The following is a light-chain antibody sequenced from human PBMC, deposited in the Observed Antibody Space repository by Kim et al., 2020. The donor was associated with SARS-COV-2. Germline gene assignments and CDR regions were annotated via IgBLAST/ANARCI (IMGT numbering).Light chain of an antibody. Sequence: LSPGERATLSCRASQSISSSYLAWFQQKPGQAPRLLIHGASSRATGIPDRFSGSGSGTDFTLTITSLDPEDFAVYYCQHRRDWPNTFGQGTKLEI. CDR3: QHRRDWPNT. V-gene: IGKV3D-20*02. CDR2: GAS. J-gene: IGKJ2*01. CDR1: QSISSSY.